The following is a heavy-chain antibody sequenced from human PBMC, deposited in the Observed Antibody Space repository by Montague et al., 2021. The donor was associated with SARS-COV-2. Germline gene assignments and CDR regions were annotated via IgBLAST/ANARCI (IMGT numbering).Heavy chain of an antibody. CDR3: AFSLGYDILIGYYPFDQ. Sequence: SLRLSCAASGFMFSDYDMSWVRQAPGKGLEWVSYISDSSTTKDYAGSVKGRFTISRDNSKNTLHLQMSSLRADDTAVYYCAFSLGYDILIGYYPFDQWGQGTLVTVSS. D-gene: IGHD3-9*01. CDR1: GFMFSDYD. CDR2: ISDSSTTK. V-gene: IGHV3-11*01. J-gene: IGHJ4*02.